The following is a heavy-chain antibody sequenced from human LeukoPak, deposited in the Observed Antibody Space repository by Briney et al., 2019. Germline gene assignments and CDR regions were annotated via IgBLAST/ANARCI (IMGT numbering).Heavy chain of an antibody. Sequence: ASETLSLTCAVSGGSISSGGYSWSWIRQPPGKGLEWIGYIYHSGSTYYNPSLKSRATISVDRSKNQFSLKLSSVTAADTAVYYCARGPIYCSSTSCFPYYFDYWGQGTLATVSS. D-gene: IGHD2-2*01. CDR2: IYHSGST. CDR1: GGSISSGGYS. CDR3: ARGPIYCSSTSCFPYYFDY. J-gene: IGHJ4*02. V-gene: IGHV4-30-2*01.